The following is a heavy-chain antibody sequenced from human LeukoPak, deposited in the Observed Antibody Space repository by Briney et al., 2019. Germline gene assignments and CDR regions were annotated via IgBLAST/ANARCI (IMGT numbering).Heavy chain of an antibody. J-gene: IGHJ4*02. Sequence: GGSLRLSCAASGFTFSTYNMNWVRQAPGKGLEWVSTISGSAYNTYYADSVKGRFTISRDNSANTLYLQMNSLRAEDTALYYCAKHSGSYFIYYVDSWGQGTLVTVSS. CDR3: AKHSGSYFIYYVDS. CDR2: ISGSAYNT. D-gene: IGHD1-26*01. CDR1: GFTFSTYN. V-gene: IGHV3-23*01.